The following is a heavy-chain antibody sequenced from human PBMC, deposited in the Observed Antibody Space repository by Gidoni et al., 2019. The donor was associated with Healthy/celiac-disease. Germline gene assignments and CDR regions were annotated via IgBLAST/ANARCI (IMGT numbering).Heavy chain of an antibody. CDR1: GFTFGSFW. CDR2: IKQDGSEK. V-gene: IGHV3-7*05. Sequence: EVQLVESGGGLVQPGGSLRLSCAASGFTFGSFWRSWVRQAPGKGLEWVANIKQDGSEKYYVDSGKGRFTISRDNAKNSLYLQMNSLRAEDTAVYYCARADDDYGDYYYYYMDVWGKGTTVTVSS. J-gene: IGHJ6*03. D-gene: IGHD4-17*01. CDR3: ARADDDYGDYYYYYMDV.